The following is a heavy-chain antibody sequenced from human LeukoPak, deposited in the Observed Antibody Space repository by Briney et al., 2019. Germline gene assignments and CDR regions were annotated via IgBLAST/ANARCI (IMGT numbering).Heavy chain of an antibody. J-gene: IGHJ4*02. Sequence: GGSLRLSCAASGFTFTDFAMNWVRQAPGKGLEWVSNIGSSSTTRYYADSVKGRFSISRDNAKNSLYLQMNSLRVEDTGVYYCALLAVASDFDYWGQGALVTVSS. CDR3: ALLAVASDFDY. V-gene: IGHV3-48*04. D-gene: IGHD6-19*01. CDR2: IGSSSTTR. CDR1: GFTFTDFA.